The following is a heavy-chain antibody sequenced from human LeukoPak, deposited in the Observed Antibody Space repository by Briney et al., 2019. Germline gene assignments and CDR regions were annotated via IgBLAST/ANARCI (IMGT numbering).Heavy chain of an antibody. CDR1: RYTFTSYD. V-gene: IGHV1-8*01. CDR3: ARLSQTPDYYSNGGYYYLGY. Sequence: ASVKVSCKASRYTFTSYDINWVREAAGQRLEWMGWMNPNTGRTGFAQKFQGRLTMTRDASVSTAYMELSSLRSDDTAVYYCARLSQTPDYYSNGGYYYLGYWGQGTPVTVSS. D-gene: IGHD3-22*01. CDR2: MNPNTGRT. J-gene: IGHJ4*02.